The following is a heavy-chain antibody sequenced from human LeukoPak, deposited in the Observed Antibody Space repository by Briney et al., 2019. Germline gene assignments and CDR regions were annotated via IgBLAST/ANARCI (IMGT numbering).Heavy chain of an antibody. Sequence: SETLSLTCTVSGGSISSYYWSWIRQPPGKGLEWIGYIYYSGSTSYNPSLKSRVTISVDTSKNQFSLKLSSVTAADTAVYYCARVGVKWLHIDYWGQGTLVTVSS. J-gene: IGHJ4*02. V-gene: IGHV4-59*01. D-gene: IGHD5-12*01. CDR1: GGSISSYY. CDR2: IYYSGST. CDR3: ARVGVKWLHIDY.